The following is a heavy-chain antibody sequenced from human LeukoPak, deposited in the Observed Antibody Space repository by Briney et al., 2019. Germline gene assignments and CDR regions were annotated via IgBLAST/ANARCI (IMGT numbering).Heavy chain of an antibody. J-gene: IGHJ5*02. D-gene: IGHD2-15*01. CDR2: MNPNSGNT. CDR3: ARGLHCSGGSCYLSSWFDP. V-gene: IGHV1-8*01. CDR1: GYTFTSYD. Sequence: ASVKVSCKASGYTFTSYDINWVRQATGQGLEWMGWMNPNSGNTGYAQKFQGRVTMTRNTSISTAYMELSSLRSEDTAVYYCARGLHCSGGSCYLSSWFDPWGQGTLVTVSS.